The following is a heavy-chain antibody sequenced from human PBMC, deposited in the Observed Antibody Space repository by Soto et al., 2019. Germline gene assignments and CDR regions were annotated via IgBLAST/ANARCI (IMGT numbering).Heavy chain of an antibody. CDR3: AKDSNVLRFLEWLLLGLPDY. CDR1: GFTFSSYG. V-gene: IGHV3-30*18. CDR2: ISYDGSNK. Sequence: GGSLRLSCAASGFTFSSYGMHWVRQAPGKGLEWVAVISYDGSNKYYADSVKGRFTISRDNSKNTLYLQMNSLRAEDTAVYYCAKDSNVLRFLEWLLLGLPDYWGQGTLVTVSS. D-gene: IGHD3-3*01. J-gene: IGHJ4*02.